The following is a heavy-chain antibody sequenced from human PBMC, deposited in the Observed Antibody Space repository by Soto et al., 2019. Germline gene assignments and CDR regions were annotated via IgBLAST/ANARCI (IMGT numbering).Heavy chain of an antibody. D-gene: IGHD3-3*01. J-gene: IGHJ4*02. Sequence: PSETLSLTCTVSGGSISSGGYYWSWIRQHPGKGLEWIGSIYYSGSTYYNPSLKSRVTISVDTSKNQFSLKLSSVTAADTAVYYCVRYYDFWSGSEPLDYWGQGTLVTVSS. CDR1: GGSISSGGYY. CDR2: IYYSGST. CDR3: VRYYDFWSGSEPLDY. V-gene: IGHV4-39*01.